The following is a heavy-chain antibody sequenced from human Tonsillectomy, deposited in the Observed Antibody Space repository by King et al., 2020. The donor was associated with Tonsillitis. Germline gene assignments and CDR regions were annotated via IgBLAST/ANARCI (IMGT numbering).Heavy chain of an antibody. CDR2: ISSSSSTI. J-gene: IGHJ4*02. D-gene: IGHD3-3*01. V-gene: IGHV3-48*01. CDR1: GFTFSSYS. Sequence: VQLVESGGGLVQPGGSLRLSCAASGFTFSSYSMNWVRQAPGKGLEWVSYISSSSSTIYYADSVKGRFTISRDNAKNSLYLQMNSLRAEDTAVYYCARRYYDVWSGYKGAYYFDYWGQGTLVTVSS. CDR3: ARRYYDVWSGYKGAYYFDY.